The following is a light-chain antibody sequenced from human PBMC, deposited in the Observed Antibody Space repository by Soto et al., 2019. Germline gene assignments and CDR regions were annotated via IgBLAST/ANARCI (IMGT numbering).Light chain of an antibody. V-gene: IGKV2-28*01. CDR3: MQARQTLYT. CDR1: QSLLHSNGYNY. Sequence: DIVMTQSPLSLPVTPGEPASISCRSSQSLLHSNGYNYLDWYLQKPGQSPQLLIYLGSNRASGVPDRFRGSGSGEDFTLKISRVEAEDVGVYYCMQARQTLYTFGQGTKLEIK. CDR2: LGS. J-gene: IGKJ2*01.